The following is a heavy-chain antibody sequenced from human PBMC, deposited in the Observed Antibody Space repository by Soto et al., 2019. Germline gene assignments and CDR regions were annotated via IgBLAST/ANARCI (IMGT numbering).Heavy chain of an antibody. Sequence: LRLSCAASGFTVTSYWMHWVRQAPGKGLVWVSRTSPAGSSTYYAAPVKGRFTISRDDSKNTLYLQMNSLKTEDTAVYYCVRATYLSDSSGYTRCFDYWGQGTLVTVSS. V-gene: IGHV3-74*01. D-gene: IGHD3-22*01. CDR2: TSPAGSST. J-gene: IGHJ4*02. CDR1: GFTVTSYW. CDR3: VRATYLSDSSGYTRCFDY.